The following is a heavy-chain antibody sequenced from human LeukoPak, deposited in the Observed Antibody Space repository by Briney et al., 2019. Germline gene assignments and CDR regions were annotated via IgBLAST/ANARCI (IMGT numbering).Heavy chain of an antibody. Sequence: PGGSLRLSCAASGFTFSSYGMHWVRQAPGKGLEWVAVISYDGSNKYCADSVKGRFTISRDNSKNTLYLQMNSLRAEDTAVYYCASRDSYGHDAFYIWGQGTLVTVSS. V-gene: IGHV3-30*03. J-gene: IGHJ3*02. CDR1: GFTFSSYG. CDR2: ISYDGSNK. CDR3: ASRDSYGHDAFYI. D-gene: IGHD5-18*01.